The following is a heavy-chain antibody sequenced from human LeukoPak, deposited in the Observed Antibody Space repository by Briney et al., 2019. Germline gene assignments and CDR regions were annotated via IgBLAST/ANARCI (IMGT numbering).Heavy chain of an antibody. Sequence: SETLSLTCTVSDGSISNYYWSWIRQPPGKGLEWIGEINHSGSTNYNPSLKSRVTISVDTSKNQFSLKLSSVTAADTAVYYCARGSPLRYFDWLLLDAFDIWGQGTMVTVSS. CDR1: DGSISNYY. D-gene: IGHD3-9*01. CDR2: INHSGST. J-gene: IGHJ3*02. CDR3: ARGSPLRYFDWLLLDAFDI. V-gene: IGHV4-34*01.